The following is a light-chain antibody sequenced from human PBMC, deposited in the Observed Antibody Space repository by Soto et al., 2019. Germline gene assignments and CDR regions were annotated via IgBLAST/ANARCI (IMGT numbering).Light chain of an antibody. Sequence: QPVLTQSPSAPASLGASVKLTCTLSSGHSIYAIAWHQQQPEKGPRYLMKLNSDGSHSKGDGIHDRFSGSSSGAERYLTISSLQSEDEADYYCQTWGTGIIVFGGGTKVTVL. CDR2: LNSDGSH. V-gene: IGLV4-69*01. CDR1: SGHSIYA. CDR3: QTWGTGIIV. J-gene: IGLJ2*01.